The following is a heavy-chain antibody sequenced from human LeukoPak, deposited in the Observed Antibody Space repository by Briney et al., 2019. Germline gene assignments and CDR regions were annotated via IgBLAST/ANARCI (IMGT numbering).Heavy chain of an antibody. CDR1: GFTFSNYW. J-gene: IGHJ3*02. CDR2: INSDGSST. V-gene: IGHV3-74*01. CDR3: ARGVLGYGRNDAFDI. Sequence: GGSLRLSCAASGFTFSNYWMHWVRQAPGKGLVWVSRINSDGSSTTYADSVKGRFTISRDNAKNTLYLQMNSLRAEDTAVYYCARGVLGYGRNDAFDIWGQGTMVTVSS. D-gene: IGHD4-23*01.